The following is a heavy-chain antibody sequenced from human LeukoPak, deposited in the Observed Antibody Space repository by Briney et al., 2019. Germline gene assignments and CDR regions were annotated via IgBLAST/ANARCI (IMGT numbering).Heavy chain of an antibody. J-gene: IGHJ3*02. CDR1: GFTFSSYA. D-gene: IGHD1-20*01. CDR3: AKVPWSSNWKAFDI. Sequence: GGSLRLSCAASGFTFSSYAMSWVRQAPGKGLEWVSVITGSGGSTYYADSVKRRFTISRDNSKNTLYLQMNSLRAEDTAVYYCAKVPWSSNWKAFDIWGQGTMVTVSS. CDR2: ITGSGGST. V-gene: IGHV3-23*01.